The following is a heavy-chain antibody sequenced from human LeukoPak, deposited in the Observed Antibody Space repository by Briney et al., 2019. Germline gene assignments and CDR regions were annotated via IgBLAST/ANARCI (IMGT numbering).Heavy chain of an antibody. J-gene: IGHJ6*04. D-gene: IGHD4-11*01. CDR1: GYTLTELT. V-gene: IGHV1-24*01. CDR2: FDPEDGET. Sequence: EASVKVSCKVSGYTLTELTMHWVRQAPGNGLEWMGGFDPEDGETIYAQKFQGRVTMTEDTSTDTAYMELSSLRSEDTAVYYCATTDPRFYSNYVYYYGMDVWGKGTTVTVSS. CDR3: ATTDPRFYSNYVYYYGMDV.